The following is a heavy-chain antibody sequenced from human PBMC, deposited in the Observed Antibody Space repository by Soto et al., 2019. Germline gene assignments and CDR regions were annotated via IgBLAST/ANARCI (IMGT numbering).Heavy chain of an antibody. J-gene: IGHJ5*02. CDR2: ISGSGGST. Sequence: EVQLLESGGGLVQPGGSLRLSCAASGFTFSSYAMSWVRQAPGKGLEWVSAISGSGGSTYYADSVKGRFTISRDNSKNTLYLQMNSLRAEDTAVYYCAKFPYAVVVLAAMDSWFDPWGQGTLVTVSS. V-gene: IGHV3-23*01. D-gene: IGHD2-2*01. CDR3: AKFPYAVVVLAAMDSWFDP. CDR1: GFTFSSYA.